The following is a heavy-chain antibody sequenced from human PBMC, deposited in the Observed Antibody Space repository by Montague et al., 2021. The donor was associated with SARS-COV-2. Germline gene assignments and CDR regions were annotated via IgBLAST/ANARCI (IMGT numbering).Heavy chain of an antibody. D-gene: IGHD3-16*01. J-gene: IGHJ6*02. CDR3: GRDSVSYGLDV. CDR2: IYNSGPT. V-gene: IGHV4-61*09. Sequence: TLSFTCRVSGASIDTGNHYWTWIRQSAGQGLEWIGNIYNSGPTNYNPSLKSRVTISLDRAKNHFSLLLSSVTAADTATYYCGRDSVSYGLDVWGQGTTVTVSS. CDR1: GASIDTGNHY.